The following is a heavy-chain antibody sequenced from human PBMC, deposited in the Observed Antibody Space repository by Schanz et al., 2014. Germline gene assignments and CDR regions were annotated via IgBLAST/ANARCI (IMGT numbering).Heavy chain of an antibody. CDR3: ARDPCGTKTHGL. Sequence: EVQLVESGGGLVQPGGSLRLSCAASGFTVSNNYMSWVRQAPGKGLECVSIIYSDGSTYYVDSVKGRFIISRDNSKNTVYLQMNSLRAEDTAVYYCARDPCGTKTHGLWGQGTLVTVSS. CDR1: GFTVSNNY. CDR2: IYSDGST. V-gene: IGHV3-66*01. J-gene: IGHJ4*02. D-gene: IGHD1-1*01.